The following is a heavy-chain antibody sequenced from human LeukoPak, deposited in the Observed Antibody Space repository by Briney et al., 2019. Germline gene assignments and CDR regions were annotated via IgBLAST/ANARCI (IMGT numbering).Heavy chain of an antibody. CDR2: IASDGSST. V-gene: IGHV3-74*01. D-gene: IGHD4-23*01. J-gene: IGHJ4*02. Sequence: GGSLRLSCAASGFTFSSYWMNWVRQAPGKGLVWVSRIASDGSSTTYADSVKGRFSTSRDNAKNTLYLQMDSLRVEDTAVYYCARGRPHGNDYWGQGTLVTVSS. CDR3: ARGRPHGNDY. CDR1: GFTFSSYW.